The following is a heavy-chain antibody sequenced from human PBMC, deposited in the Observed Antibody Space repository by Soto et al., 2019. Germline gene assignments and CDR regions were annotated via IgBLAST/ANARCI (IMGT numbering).Heavy chain of an antibody. V-gene: IGHV1-69*01. CDR2: IIPIFGTA. Sequence: QVQLVQSGAEVKKPGSSVKVSCKASGGTFSSYAISWVRQAPGQGLEWMGGIIPIFGTANYAQKFQGRVTITADESPSTAYMELSSLRPEDTAVYYCARDRNGSGSYYSHYYYYYGMDVWGQGTTVTVSS. D-gene: IGHD3-10*01. CDR3: ARDRNGSGSYYSHYYYYYGMDV. J-gene: IGHJ6*02. CDR1: GGTFSSYA.